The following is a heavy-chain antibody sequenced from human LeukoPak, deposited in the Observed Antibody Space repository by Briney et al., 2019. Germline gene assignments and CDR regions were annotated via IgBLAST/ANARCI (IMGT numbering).Heavy chain of an antibody. CDR3: ARERYCSGTSRFNWFDP. J-gene: IGHJ5*02. V-gene: IGHV4-4*07. CDR2: IYTSGST. Sequence: SETLSLTCTVSGGSISSYYWSWIRQLAGKGLEWIGRIYTSGSTNYNPSLKSRVTMSVDTSKNQFSLKLSSVTAADTAVYYCARERYCSGTSRFNWFDPWGQGTLVTVSS. D-gene: IGHD2-2*01. CDR1: GGSISSYY.